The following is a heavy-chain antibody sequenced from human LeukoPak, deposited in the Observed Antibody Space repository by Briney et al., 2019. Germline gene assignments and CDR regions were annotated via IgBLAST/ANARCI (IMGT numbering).Heavy chain of an antibody. D-gene: IGHD6-13*01. V-gene: IGHV3-66*01. CDR2: IYSGGST. J-gene: IGHJ6*02. CDR3: ARVAAAGQTYYYYYYGMDV. Sequence: GGSLRLSCAASGFTVSSNYMSWVRQAPGKGLEWVSVIYSGGSTYYADSVKGRFTISRDNSKNTLYLQMNSLRAEDTAVYYCARVAAAGQTYYYYYYGMDVWGQGTTVTVSS. CDR1: GFTVSSNY.